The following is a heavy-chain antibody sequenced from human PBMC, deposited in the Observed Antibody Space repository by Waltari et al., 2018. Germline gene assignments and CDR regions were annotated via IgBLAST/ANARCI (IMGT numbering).Heavy chain of an antibody. J-gene: IGHJ4*02. D-gene: IGHD6-6*01. CDR2: IRYDGSNK. CDR1: GFTFGSYG. Sequence: QVQLVESGGGVVQPGGSLRLSCAASGFTFGSYGMPWVRQAPGKGLEWVAFIRYDGSNKYYAYSVKGRFTISRDNSKNTLYLQMNSLRAEDTAVYYCAASSSVGTIDYWGQGTLVTVSS. V-gene: IGHV3-30*02. CDR3: AASSSVGTIDY.